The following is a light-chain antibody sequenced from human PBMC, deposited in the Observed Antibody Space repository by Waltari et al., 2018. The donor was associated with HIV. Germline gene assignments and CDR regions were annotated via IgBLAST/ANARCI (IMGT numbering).Light chain of an antibody. V-gene: IGLV2-14*01. J-gene: IGLJ2*01. CDR3: SSYVNTDTLI. CDR2: EVH. Sequence: HSALTQPASVSGSPGQSITISCTGSRTDIGFYYLVPWYQQHPGNAPQLIVCEVHSRPRGVPDRFSGSKSGNTASRTISMHQADDDADYYCSSYVNTDTLIFGGGTKLTVL. CDR1: RTDIGFYYL.